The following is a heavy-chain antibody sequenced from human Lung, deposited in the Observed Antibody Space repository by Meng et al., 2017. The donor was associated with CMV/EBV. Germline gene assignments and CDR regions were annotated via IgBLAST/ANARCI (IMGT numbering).Heavy chain of an antibody. Sequence: SLRLXXAASGFTFEDYTMYWVRQTPGKGLEWVSAISWNSAIRDYAGSVKGRFIISRDNAKKTLYLQMNTLRIENTALYCCAMAQKSALMTGMGVWGQGXTVTISS. V-gene: IGHV3-9*01. CDR1: GFTFEDYT. CDR3: AMAQKSALMTGMGV. J-gene: IGHJ6*02. D-gene: IGHD3-3*01. CDR2: ISWNSAIR.